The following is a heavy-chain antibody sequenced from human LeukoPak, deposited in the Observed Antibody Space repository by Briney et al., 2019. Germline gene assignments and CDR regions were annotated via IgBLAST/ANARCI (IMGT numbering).Heavy chain of an antibody. J-gene: IGHJ4*02. Sequence: ASVKVSCKASGYAFSNYEISWVRQAPGQGLEWMGCISAYNGNTNYAQKLQGRVTMTTDTSTSTAYMELRSLRSDDTAVYYCARGVYSGSYYYFDYWGQGTLVTVSS. D-gene: IGHD1-26*01. V-gene: IGHV1-18*01. CDR3: ARGVYSGSYYYFDY. CDR2: ISAYNGNT. CDR1: GYAFSNYE.